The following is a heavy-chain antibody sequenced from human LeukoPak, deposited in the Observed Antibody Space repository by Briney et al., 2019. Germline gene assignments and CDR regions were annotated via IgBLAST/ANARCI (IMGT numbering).Heavy chain of an antibody. V-gene: IGHV3-15*01. D-gene: IGHD6-19*01. Sequence: GGSLRLSCAASGLTVSHAWMSWFRQAPGKELDWVGRIKNKADGGTTDYAAPVKGRFTISRDDSKNTLYLQMNSLKAEDTGLYYCVSYSNAWRHWGQGTLVTVSS. CDR3: VSYSNAWRH. J-gene: IGHJ4*02. CDR1: GLTVSHAW. CDR2: IKNKADGGTT.